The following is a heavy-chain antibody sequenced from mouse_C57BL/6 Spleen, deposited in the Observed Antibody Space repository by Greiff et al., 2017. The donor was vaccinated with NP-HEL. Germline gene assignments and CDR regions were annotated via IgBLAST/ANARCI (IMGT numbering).Heavy chain of an antibody. CDR1: GFNIKDDY. Sequence: VHVKQSGAELVRPGASVKLSCTASGFNIKDDYMHWVKQRPEQGLEWIGWIDPENGDTEYASKFQGKATITADTSSNTAYLQLSSLTSEDTAVYYCTTGLDWFAYWGQGTLVTVSA. CDR3: TTGLDWFAY. D-gene: IGHD4-1*01. J-gene: IGHJ3*01. CDR2: IDPENGDT. V-gene: IGHV14-4*01.